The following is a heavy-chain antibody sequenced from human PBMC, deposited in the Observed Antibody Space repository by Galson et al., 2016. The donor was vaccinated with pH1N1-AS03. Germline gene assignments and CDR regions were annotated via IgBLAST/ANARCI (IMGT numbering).Heavy chain of an antibody. CDR1: GGSFSDFG. Sequence: SVKVSCKASGGSFSDFGLNWVRQAPGQGLEWMGRIIPISGMTDYAKKFQDRVTIIADKSTTTAYMEVSSLRSEDTAVYFCARDLRGEDVGSNGRFYVTEACEIWGQGTKVTVSS. V-gene: IGHV1-69*04. J-gene: IGHJ3*02. D-gene: IGHD2-8*01. CDR2: IIPISGMT. CDR3: ARDLRGEDVGSNGRFYVTEACEI.